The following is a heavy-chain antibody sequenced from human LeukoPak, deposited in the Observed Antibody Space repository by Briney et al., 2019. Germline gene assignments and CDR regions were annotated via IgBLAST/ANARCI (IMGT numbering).Heavy chain of an antibody. J-gene: IGHJ4*02. CDR2: ISSSGSYI. CDR3: ARDPRGYGGYDPYDFDY. D-gene: IGHD5-12*01. V-gene: IGHV3-21*01. CDR1: GFTFSSCS. Sequence: GGSLRLSCTVSGFTFSSCSMHWVRQAPGKGLEWVSSISSSGSYIFYADSVKGRLTISRDNAKNSLYLQMNSLRAEDTAVYYCARDPRGYGGYDPYDFDYWGQGTLVTVSS.